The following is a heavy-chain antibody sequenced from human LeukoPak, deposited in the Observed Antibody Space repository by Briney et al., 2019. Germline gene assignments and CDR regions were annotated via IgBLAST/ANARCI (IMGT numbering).Heavy chain of an antibody. CDR2: INHSGST. Sequence: SETLSLTCAVYGGSFSGYYWSWIRQPPGKGLEWIGEINHSGSTNYNPSLKSRVTISVDTSKNQFSLKLSSVTAADTAVYYCATARGDGSGSYYRRYYFDYWGQGTLVTVSS. J-gene: IGHJ4*02. D-gene: IGHD3-10*01. CDR1: GGSFSGYY. V-gene: IGHV4-34*01. CDR3: ATARGDGSGSYYRRYYFDY.